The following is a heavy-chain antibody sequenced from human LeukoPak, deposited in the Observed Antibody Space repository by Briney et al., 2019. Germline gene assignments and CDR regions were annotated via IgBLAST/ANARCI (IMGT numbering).Heavy chain of an antibody. J-gene: IGHJ4*02. CDR2: IYPGDSDT. D-gene: IGHD4-17*01. V-gene: IGHV5-51*01. CDR1: GYSFINFW. CDR3: ARGDYGDFRVFYTLFDY. Sequence: HGESLKISCKGSGYSFINFWIGWVRQMPGKGLEWMGIIYPGDSDTRYSPSFQGQVTISADKSISTAYLQWSSLKASDTAMYYCARGDYGDFRVFYTLFDYWGQGTLVTVSS.